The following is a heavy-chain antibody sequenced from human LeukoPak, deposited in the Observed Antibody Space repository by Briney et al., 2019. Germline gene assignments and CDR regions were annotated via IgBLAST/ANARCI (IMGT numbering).Heavy chain of an antibody. CDR3: ARSRSASTRGWYDYFDY. CDR2: ISFDGSKK. D-gene: IGHD6-19*01. Sequence: PGRSLRLSCAASGFTFSSSAMQWVRQAPGKGLEWVAVISFDGSKKYSADSVKGRSTISRDDSKNTLYLQMNSLRGEDTAVYHCARSRSASTRGWYDYFDYWGRGTLVTDSS. J-gene: IGHJ4*02. V-gene: IGHV3-30*04. CDR1: GFTFSSSA.